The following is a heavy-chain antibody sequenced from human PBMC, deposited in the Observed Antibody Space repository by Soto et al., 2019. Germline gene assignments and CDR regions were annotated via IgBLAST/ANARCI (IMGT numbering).Heavy chain of an antibody. CDR3: ARDFFDSSDYTTNWFDP. CDR1: GDSISNSRFY. Sequence: LSETLSLTCSVSGDSISNSRFYWAWIRQPPGEGLEWIGSIYHTGNAYYNPSLKSRVTISVDTSKNQFSLKLTSVTAADAALYYCARDFFDSSDYTTNWFDPWGQGTLVTVSS. J-gene: IGHJ5*02. V-gene: IGHV4-39*01. D-gene: IGHD3-22*01. CDR2: IYHTGNA.